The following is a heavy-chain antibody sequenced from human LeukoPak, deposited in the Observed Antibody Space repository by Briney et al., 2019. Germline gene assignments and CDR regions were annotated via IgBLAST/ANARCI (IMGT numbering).Heavy chain of an antibody. J-gene: IGHJ4*02. Sequence: GWSLRLSRAASGFTFSTSWMHWVRHGPGKGLVWVSRISSDGSGTIYADSVKGRLTISRDNAQHTLYLQMNSLRAGDTAVYYCATGATYDNVEYYFDYWGQGTLVCVSS. V-gene: IGHV3-74*01. CDR2: ISSDGSGT. CDR1: GFTFSTSW. D-gene: IGHD3-22*01. CDR3: ATGATYDNVEYYFDY.